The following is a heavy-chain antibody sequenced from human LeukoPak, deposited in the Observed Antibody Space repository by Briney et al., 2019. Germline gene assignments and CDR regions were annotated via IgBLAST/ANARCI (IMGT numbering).Heavy chain of an antibody. Sequence: SETLSLTCAVYGGSFRDYYWSWIRQPPGKGLEWIGEINHSGSTNYNPSLKSRVTISVDTSKNQFSLKLSSVTAADTAVYFCARGPYSYDSSGAFDIWGQGTMVTVSS. J-gene: IGHJ3*02. CDR1: GGSFRDYY. V-gene: IGHV4-34*01. D-gene: IGHD3-22*01. CDR2: INHSGST. CDR3: ARGPYSYDSSGAFDI.